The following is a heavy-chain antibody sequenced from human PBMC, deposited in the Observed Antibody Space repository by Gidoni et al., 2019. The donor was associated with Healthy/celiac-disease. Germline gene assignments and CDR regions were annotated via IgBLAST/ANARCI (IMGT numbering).Heavy chain of an antibody. Sequence: EVQLVESGGGLVQPGRSLRLSCAASGFPFDDYAMHWVRQAPGKGLEWVSGISWNSGSIGYADSVKGRFTISRDNAKNSLYLQMNSLRAEDTALYYCAKAYSNHATPLDYWGQGTLVTVSS. CDR3: AKAYSNHATPLDY. CDR1: GFPFDDYA. J-gene: IGHJ4*02. V-gene: IGHV3-9*01. D-gene: IGHD2-15*01. CDR2: ISWNSGSI.